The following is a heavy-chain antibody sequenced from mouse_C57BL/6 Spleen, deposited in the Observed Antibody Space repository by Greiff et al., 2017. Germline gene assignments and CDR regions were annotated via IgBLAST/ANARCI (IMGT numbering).Heavy chain of an antibody. Sequence: EVKLVESGPGLVKPSQSLSLTCSVTGYSITSGYYWNWIRQFPGNKLEWMGYISYDGSNNYNPSLKNRISITRDTSKNQFFLKLNSVTTEDTATYYCARESTVAEGWYFDVWGTGTTVTVSS. CDR3: ARESTVAEGWYFDV. J-gene: IGHJ1*03. CDR2: ISYDGSN. D-gene: IGHD1-1*01. CDR1: GYSITSGYY. V-gene: IGHV3-6*01.